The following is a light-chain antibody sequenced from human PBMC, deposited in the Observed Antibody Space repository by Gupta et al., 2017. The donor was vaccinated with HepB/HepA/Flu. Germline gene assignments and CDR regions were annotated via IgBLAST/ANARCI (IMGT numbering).Light chain of an antibody. V-gene: IGLV1-47*01. CDR1: SSNIGSNY. J-gene: IGLJ2*01. CDR3: EAWDDSLSGPVV. Sequence: QSVLTQPPSASGTPGQRVTISCSGSSSNIGSNYVYWYQQHPGTAPKLLIYRNNQLPSGVPDRFSGSKSGTSATLAIRGLRSEDEADYYCEAWDDSLSGPVVFGGGTKLTVL. CDR2: RNN.